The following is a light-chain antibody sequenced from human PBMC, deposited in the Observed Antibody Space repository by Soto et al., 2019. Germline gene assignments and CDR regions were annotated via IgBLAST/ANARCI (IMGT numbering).Light chain of an antibody. Sequence: QSVLTQPPSVSGAPGQRVTISCTGSSSNIGAGYDVHWYQQLPGTAPKLLIYGDTNRPSGVPDRFSGSRSGTSASLAITGLQPEDETDYYCQSYDSSLSDLVFGGGTQLTVL. CDR2: GDT. CDR1: SSNIGAGYD. CDR3: QSYDSSLSDLV. V-gene: IGLV1-40*01. J-gene: IGLJ2*01.